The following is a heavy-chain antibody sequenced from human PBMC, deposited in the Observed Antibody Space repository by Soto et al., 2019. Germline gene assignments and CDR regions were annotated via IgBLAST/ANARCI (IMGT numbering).Heavy chain of an antibody. D-gene: IGHD1-1*01. J-gene: IGHJ4*02. V-gene: IGHV3-23*01. Sequence: PGGSLRLSCVASAFTFTRCSMSWVRQAPGKGLEWVSTISISGGTTYYADSVKGRFTISRDNSKNTLYLQMNSLRAEDTAVYYCAKELEQHYYFDFWGQGTLVTVSS. CDR3: AKELEQHYYFDF. CDR1: AFTFTRCS. CDR2: ISISGGTT.